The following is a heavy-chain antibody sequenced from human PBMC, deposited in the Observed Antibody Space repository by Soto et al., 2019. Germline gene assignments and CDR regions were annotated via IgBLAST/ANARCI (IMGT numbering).Heavy chain of an antibody. CDR2: ISYDGSNK. CDR1: GFTFSSYA. D-gene: IGHD7-27*01. Sequence: QVQLVESGGGVVQPGRSLRLSCAASGFTFSSYAMHWVRQAPGKGLEWVAVISYDGSNKYYADSVKGRFTISRDNSKNTLYLQMNSGRAEDTAVYYCARDPGEGDYWGQGTLVTVSS. V-gene: IGHV3-30-3*01. CDR3: ARDPGEGDY. J-gene: IGHJ4*02.